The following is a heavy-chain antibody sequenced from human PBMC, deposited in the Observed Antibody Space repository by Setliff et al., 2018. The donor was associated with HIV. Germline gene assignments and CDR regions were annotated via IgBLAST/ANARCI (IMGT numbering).Heavy chain of an antibody. CDR1: GGSISSYY. V-gene: IGHV4-59*08. Sequence: SETLSLTCTVSGGSISSYYWSWIRQPPGKGLEWIGYIYYSGSTNYNPSPKCRVTISVDTSKNQFSLKLSSVTAADTAVYYCARHDYYYYYYMDVWGKGTTVTVSS. J-gene: IGHJ6*03. CDR3: ARHDYYYYYYMDV. CDR2: IYYSGST.